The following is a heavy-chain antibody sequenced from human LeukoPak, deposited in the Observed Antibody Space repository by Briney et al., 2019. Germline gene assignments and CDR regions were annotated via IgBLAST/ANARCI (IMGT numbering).Heavy chain of an antibody. CDR3: ARDQPGYDFWSGYHYYFDY. CDR1: GFTVSSNY. CDR2: IYSGGST. J-gene: IGHJ4*02. Sequence: HPGGSLRFSCAASGFTVSSNYMSWVRQAPGKGLEWVSVIYSGGSTYYADSVKGRFTISRDNSKNTLYLQMNSLRAEDTAVYYCARDQPGYDFWSGYHYYFDYWGQGTLVTVSS. V-gene: IGHV3-53*05. D-gene: IGHD3-3*01.